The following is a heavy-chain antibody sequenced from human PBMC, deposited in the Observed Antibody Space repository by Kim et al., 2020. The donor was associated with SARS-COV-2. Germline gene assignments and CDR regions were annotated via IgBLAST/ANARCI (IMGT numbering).Heavy chain of an antibody. CDR3: ARLWGSGSYPLDY. J-gene: IGHJ4*02. D-gene: IGHD3-10*01. V-gene: IGHV4-59*08. CDR1: GGSISSHY. CDR2: IYYSGST. Sequence: SETLSLTCTVSGGSISSHYWSWIRQPPGKGLEWIGYIYYSGSTSYNPSLKSRVTISVDTSKNLFSLNLSSVTAADTAVYYCARLWGSGSYPLDYWGQGTLVTVSS.